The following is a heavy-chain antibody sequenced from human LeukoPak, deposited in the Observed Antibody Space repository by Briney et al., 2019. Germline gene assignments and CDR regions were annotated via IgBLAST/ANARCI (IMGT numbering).Heavy chain of an antibody. CDR3: ARGYCSSTSCFHDAFDI. CDR2: IYTSGST. D-gene: IGHD2-2*01. Sequence: SETLSLTCTVSGGSISSYYWSRIRQPAGKGLEWIGRIYTSGSTNYNPSLKSRVTMSVDTSKNQFSLKLSSVTAADTAVYYCARGYCSSTSCFHDAFDIWGQGTMVTVSS. J-gene: IGHJ3*02. V-gene: IGHV4-4*07. CDR1: GGSISSYY.